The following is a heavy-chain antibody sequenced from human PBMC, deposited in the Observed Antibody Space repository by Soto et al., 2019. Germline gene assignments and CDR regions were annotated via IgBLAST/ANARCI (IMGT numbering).Heavy chain of an antibody. CDR1: GFTFTSSG. V-gene: IGHV1-58*01. CDR3: AAVSSIAARLAFDY. J-gene: IGHJ4*02. Sequence: SVKVSCKASGFTFTSSGVQWVRQARGQRLEWIGWIVVGSGNTNYAQKFQERVTITRDMSTSTAYMELSSLRSEDTAVYYCAAVSSIAARLAFDYWGQGTLVTVSS. CDR2: IVVGSGNT. D-gene: IGHD6-6*01.